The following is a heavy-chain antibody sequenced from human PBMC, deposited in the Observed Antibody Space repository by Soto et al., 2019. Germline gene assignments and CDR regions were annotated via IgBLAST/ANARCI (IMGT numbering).Heavy chain of an antibody. D-gene: IGHD3-22*01. J-gene: IGHJ5*02. V-gene: IGHV4-59*02. CDR2: MYFGGSF. CDR3: ARSYYDSLGFTVGP. Sequence: SETLSLTCNVSGDSVISGYWSWIRQPPWKGLEWIGFMYFGGSFNYNPSLAGRVTISVETSKNQFSMKMTSVTAADTAVYYCARSYYDSLGFTVGPWGQGTLVTVSS. CDR1: GDSVISGY.